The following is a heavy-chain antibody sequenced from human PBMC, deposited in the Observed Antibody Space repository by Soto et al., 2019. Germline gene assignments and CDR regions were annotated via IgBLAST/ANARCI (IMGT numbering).Heavy chain of an antibody. D-gene: IGHD3-3*01. CDR1: GFTFSDYA. J-gene: IGHJ4*02. Sequence: QVRLEESGGRVVQPGTSLRLSCAASGFTFSDYAMQWIRQAPGKGLEWVAVISYEGSEIYYSDSVKGRFTISRDNSLNTVFLEMSSVRGDDTAVYYCARTYYDFWSGFSDWGPGALVTVSS. CDR3: ARTYYDFWSGFSD. V-gene: IGHV3-30*03. CDR2: ISYEGSEI.